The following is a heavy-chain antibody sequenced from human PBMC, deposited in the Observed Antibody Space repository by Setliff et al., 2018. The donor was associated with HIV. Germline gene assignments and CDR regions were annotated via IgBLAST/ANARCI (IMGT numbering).Heavy chain of an antibody. CDR1: GASISSSSHH. Sequence: KTSETLSLTCTVSGASISSSSHHWAWIRQPPGKGLEYIGNIYYTGSTHHNPSLESRVATSVDTSKNQFSLKLSSVTAADTAVYYCARIVRWELVATSTFFYYYMDVWGKGTTGTVSS. D-gene: IGHD1-26*01. CDR3: ARIVRWELVATSTFFYYYMDV. V-gene: IGHV4-39*01. CDR2: IYYTGST. J-gene: IGHJ6*03.